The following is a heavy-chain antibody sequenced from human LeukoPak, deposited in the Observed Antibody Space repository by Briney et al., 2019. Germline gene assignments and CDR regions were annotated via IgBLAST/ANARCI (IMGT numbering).Heavy chain of an antibody. Sequence: ASVKVSCKASGGTFSSYAISWVRQATGQGLEWMGWMNPNSGNTGYAQKFQGRVTMTRNTSIRTAYMDLSSLTSEDTAVYYCAIGKLASRRGSWFDPWGQGTLVTVSS. D-gene: IGHD6-6*01. V-gene: IGHV1-8*02. J-gene: IGHJ5*02. CDR1: GGTFSSYA. CDR3: AIGKLASRRGSWFDP. CDR2: MNPNSGNT.